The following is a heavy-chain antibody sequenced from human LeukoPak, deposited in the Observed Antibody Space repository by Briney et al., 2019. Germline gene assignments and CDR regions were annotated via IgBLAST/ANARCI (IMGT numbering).Heavy chain of an antibody. CDR2: IYPGDSDT. CDR1: GYSFTSYW. J-gene: IGHJ4*02. CDR3: ARHSPSMVRGVTIDH. Sequence: GESLKISCKGSGYSFTSYWIGWVRQMPGKGLEWMGIIYPGDSDTRYSPSFQGQVTISADKSISTAYLQWSSLKASDTAMYYCARHSPSMVRGVTIDHWGQGTLVTVSS. D-gene: IGHD3-10*01. V-gene: IGHV5-51*01.